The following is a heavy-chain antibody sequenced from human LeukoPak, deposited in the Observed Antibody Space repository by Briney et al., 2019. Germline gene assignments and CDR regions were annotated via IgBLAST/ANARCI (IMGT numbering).Heavy chain of an antibody. J-gene: IGHJ4*02. CDR2: IKQDGSEK. CDR1: GFTFSSYW. CDR3: AREGEYSSSSCDY. D-gene: IGHD6-6*01. Sequence: GGSLRLSCAASGFTFSSYWMSWVRQAPGKGLEWVANIKQDGSEKYYVDSVKGRFTISRDNAKNSLYLQMNSLRAEDTAVYYCAREGEYSSSSCDYWGQGTLVTVSS. V-gene: IGHV3-7*01.